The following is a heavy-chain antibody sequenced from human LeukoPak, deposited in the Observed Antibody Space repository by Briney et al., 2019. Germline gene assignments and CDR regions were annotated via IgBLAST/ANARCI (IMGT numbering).Heavy chain of an antibody. D-gene: IGHD5-18*01. CDR3: ARVTAMVLNYFDY. CDR2: IYYSGST. V-gene: IGHV4-31*03. J-gene: IGHJ4*02. Sequence: PSETLSLTCTVSGGSISSGGYYWSWIRQHPGKGLEWIGYIYYSGSTYYNPSLKSRVTISVDMSKNQFSLKLSSVTAADTAVYYCARVTAMVLNYFDYWGQGTLVTVSS. CDR1: GGSISSGGYY.